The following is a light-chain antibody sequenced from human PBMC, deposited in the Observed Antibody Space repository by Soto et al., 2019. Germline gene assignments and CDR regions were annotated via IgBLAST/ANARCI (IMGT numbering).Light chain of an antibody. Sequence: DIQMTQSPSTLSASVGDRVTITCRASQNIERWLAWYQQKPGKAPKLLLYDVSSLESGVPSRFSGSGSGTEFILTINSLQPDAFATYFCQQFKSGTWTFGQGTKVDI. V-gene: IGKV1-5*01. J-gene: IGKJ1*01. CDR3: QQFKSGTWT. CDR1: QNIERW. CDR2: DVS.